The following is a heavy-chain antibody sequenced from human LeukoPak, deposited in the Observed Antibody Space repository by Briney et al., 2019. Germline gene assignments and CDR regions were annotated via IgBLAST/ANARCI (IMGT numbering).Heavy chain of an antibody. CDR3: ARDLYCSGGSCYPGLDY. V-gene: IGHV3-7*01. Sequence: GGSLRLSCAASGFTFSSYWMSWVRQAPGKGLEWVANIKQDGSEKYYVDSVKGRFTISRDNAKNSLYLQMNSLRAEDTAVYYCARDLYCSGGSCYPGLDYWGQGTLVTVSS. CDR2: IKQDGSEK. J-gene: IGHJ4*02. D-gene: IGHD2-15*01. CDR1: GFTFSSYW.